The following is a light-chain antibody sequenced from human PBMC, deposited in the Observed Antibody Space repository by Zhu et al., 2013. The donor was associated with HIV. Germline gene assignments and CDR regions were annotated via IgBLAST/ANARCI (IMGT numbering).Light chain of an antibody. J-gene: IGKJ2*01. Sequence: DIVMTQSPDSLAVSLGERATVNCKSRQSVLDRSNNQNYLAWYQQNPGQPPKLLIYWASTRESGVPDRFSGSGSGTDFTLTISSLQAEDVAVYYCQQYYSTPYTFGQGTKLEIK. V-gene: IGKV4-1*01. CDR2: WAS. CDR3: QQYYSTPYT. CDR1: QSVLDRSNNQNY.